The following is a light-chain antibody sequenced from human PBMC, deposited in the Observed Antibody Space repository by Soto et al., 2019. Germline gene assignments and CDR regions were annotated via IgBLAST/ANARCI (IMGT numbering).Light chain of an antibody. CDR2: WAS. V-gene: IGKV4-1*01. Sequence: DIVMTQSPDSLAVSLGERATINCKSSQSVLYSSNNENYLAWYQQKPGQPPKLLIYWASSRESGVPDRFSGSGSGTDFTLTISTLQAEDVAFYYCQQYHSTPITFGQGTRLEVK. CDR3: QQYHSTPIT. CDR1: QSVLYSSNNENY. J-gene: IGKJ5*01.